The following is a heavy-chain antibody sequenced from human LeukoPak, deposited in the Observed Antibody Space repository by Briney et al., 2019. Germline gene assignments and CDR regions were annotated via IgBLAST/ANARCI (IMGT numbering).Heavy chain of an antibody. CDR3: ASLGPGYSSSQSAFDI. D-gene: IGHD6-13*01. J-gene: IGHJ3*02. CDR2: IKQDGSEK. V-gene: IGHV3-7*01. Sequence: GGSLRLSCAASGFTFSSYWMSWVRQAPGKGLEWVANIKQDGSEKYYVDSVKGRFTISRDNAKNSLYLQMNSLSAEDTAVYYCASLGPGYSSSQSAFDIWGQGTMVTVSS. CDR1: GFTFSSYW.